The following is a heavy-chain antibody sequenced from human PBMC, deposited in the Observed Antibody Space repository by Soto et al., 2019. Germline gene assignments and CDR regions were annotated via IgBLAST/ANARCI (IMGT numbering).Heavy chain of an antibody. D-gene: IGHD1-1*01. CDR3: ARWNDAFDY. Sequence: EVQLVQSGAEVKKAGESLKMSCKGSGYNFASHRIGWVRQMPGKGLEWVALIYPVNSETRYSPSFQGQVTISADNSINTAYLQWSSLRASDTAMYYCARWNDAFDYWGPGTLVTVSS. V-gene: IGHV5-51*01. CDR2: IYPVNSET. CDR1: GYNFASHR. J-gene: IGHJ4*02.